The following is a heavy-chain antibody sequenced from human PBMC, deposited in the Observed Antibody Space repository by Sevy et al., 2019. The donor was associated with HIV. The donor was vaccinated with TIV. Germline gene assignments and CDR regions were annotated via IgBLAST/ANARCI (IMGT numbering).Heavy chain of an antibody. CDR3: ARRPGGVRHFDY. V-gene: IGHV5-51*01. J-gene: IGHJ4*02. Sequence: GESLKISCKGSGYSFNTYWIGWVRQMPGKGLEWMGIIYPGDFNSRYSPCFQGQVTISADKSISTAYLRLSSLKASDTAMYYCARRPGGVRHFDYWGQGTLVTVSS. CDR2: IYPGDFNS. D-gene: IGHD1-1*01. CDR1: GYSFNTYW.